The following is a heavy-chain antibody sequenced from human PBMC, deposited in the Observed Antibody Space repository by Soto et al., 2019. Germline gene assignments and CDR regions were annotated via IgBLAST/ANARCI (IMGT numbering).Heavy chain of an antibody. J-gene: IGHJ4*02. CDR2: IYYSGST. CDR3: ARLITYYYDSSCYRGIEIFDY. CDR1: GGSIISYY. D-gene: IGHD3-22*01. Sequence: SETLSLTCTVSGGSIISYYWSWILQPPWKGLEWIGYIYYSGSTNYNPSLKSRVTISVDTSKNQFSLKLSSVTAADTAVYYCARLITYYYDSSCYRGIEIFDYWGQGTLVTVSS. V-gene: IGHV4-59*01.